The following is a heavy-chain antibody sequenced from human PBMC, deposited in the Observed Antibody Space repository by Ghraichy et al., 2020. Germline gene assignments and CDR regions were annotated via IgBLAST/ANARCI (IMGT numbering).Heavy chain of an antibody. V-gene: IGHV3-49*04. J-gene: IGHJ4*02. CDR1: GFTFGDYA. Sequence: GGSLRLSCTPSGFTFGDYAMSWVRQAPGKGLEWVGFIRSTAYGGTTEYAASVKGRFTISRDDSKSIAYLQMNSLKTEDTALYYCTSHYDSSLGFDYWGQGTLVTVSS. CDR2: IRSTAYGGTT. CDR3: TSHYDSSLGFDY. D-gene: IGHD3-22*01.